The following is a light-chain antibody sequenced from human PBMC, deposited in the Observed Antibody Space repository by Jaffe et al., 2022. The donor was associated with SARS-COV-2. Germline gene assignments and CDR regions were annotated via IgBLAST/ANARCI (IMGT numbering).Light chain of an antibody. CDR1: SSSIGSNS. J-gene: IGLJ3*02. V-gene: IGLV1-44*01. Sequence: QSVLTQPPSASGTPGQRVTISCSGSSSSIGSNSVNWYQQLPGTAPKLLIYSNNQRPSGVPDRFSGSKSGTSASLAISGLQSEDEADYYCAAWDGSLNGRVFGGGTKLTVL. CDR2: SNN. CDR3: AAWDGSLNGRV.